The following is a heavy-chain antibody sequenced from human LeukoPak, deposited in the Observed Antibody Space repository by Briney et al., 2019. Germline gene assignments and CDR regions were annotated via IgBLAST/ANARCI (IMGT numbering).Heavy chain of an antibody. V-gene: IGHV1-2*02. CDR1: GYTFTGYY. CDR3: ARDHDGSSWYGYYYYYYMDV. CDR2: INPNSGGT. Sequence: ASVKVSCKASGYTFTGYYMHWVRQAPGQGLEWMGWINPNSGGTNYAQKSQGRVTMTRDTSISTAYMELSRLRSDDTAVYYCARDHDGSSWYGYYYYYYMDVWGKGTTVTVSS. D-gene: IGHD6-13*01. J-gene: IGHJ6*03.